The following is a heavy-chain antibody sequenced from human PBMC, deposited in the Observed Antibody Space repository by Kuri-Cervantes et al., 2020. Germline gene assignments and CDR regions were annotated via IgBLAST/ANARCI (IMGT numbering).Heavy chain of an antibody. CDR2: IYSGGST. Sequence: ETLSLTCAASGFTVSSNYMSWVRQAPGKGLEWVSVIYSGGSTYYADPVKGRFTISRDNAKNSLYLQMNSLRAEDTAVYYCATGYSNGMDVWGQGTTVTVSS. D-gene: IGHD1-1*01. CDR3: ATGYSNGMDV. CDR1: GFTVSSNY. V-gene: IGHV3-53*01. J-gene: IGHJ6*02.